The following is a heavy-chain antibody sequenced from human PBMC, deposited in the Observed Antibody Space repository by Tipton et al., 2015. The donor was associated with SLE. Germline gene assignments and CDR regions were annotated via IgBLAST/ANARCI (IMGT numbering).Heavy chain of an antibody. Sequence: TLSLTCTVSGGSISSHYWSWIRQPPGKGLEWIGYIYYSGSTNYNPSLKSRVTISVEKSKNQFSLKLSSVTAADTAVYYCARAGGDSSGWDFDYWGQGTLVTVSS. V-gene: IGHV4-59*11. CDR2: IYYSGST. CDR1: GGSISSHY. CDR3: ARAGGDSSGWDFDY. D-gene: IGHD6-19*01. J-gene: IGHJ4*02.